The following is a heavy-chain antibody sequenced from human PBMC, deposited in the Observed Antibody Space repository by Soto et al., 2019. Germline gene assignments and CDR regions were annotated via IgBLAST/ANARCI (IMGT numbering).Heavy chain of an antibody. CDR1: GGSISSSSYY. V-gene: IGHV4-39*01. CDR3: ARGRITMIVVVNNAFDI. Sequence: SETLSLTCTVSGGSISSSSYYWGWIRQPPGKGLEWIGSIYYSGSTYYNPSLKSRVTISVDTSKNQFSLKLSSVTAADTAVYYCARGRITMIVVVNNAFDIWGQGTMVTVSS. D-gene: IGHD3-22*01. J-gene: IGHJ3*02. CDR2: IYYSGST.